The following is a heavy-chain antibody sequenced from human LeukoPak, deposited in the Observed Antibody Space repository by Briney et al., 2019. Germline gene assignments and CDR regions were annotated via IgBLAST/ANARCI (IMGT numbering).Heavy chain of an antibody. J-gene: IGHJ5*02. CDR1: GYTFTSYY. CDR2: INLSGGTT. Sequence: ASVKVSCKASGYTFTSYYMHWVRQAPGQGLEWMGIINLSGGTTYYAQKFQGRVTMTNDMSTSTVYMELSSLRSEDTAVYYCARDFGYNWKANWFDPWGQGTLVTAS. V-gene: IGHV1-46*01. CDR3: ARDFGYNWKANWFDP. D-gene: IGHD1-1*01.